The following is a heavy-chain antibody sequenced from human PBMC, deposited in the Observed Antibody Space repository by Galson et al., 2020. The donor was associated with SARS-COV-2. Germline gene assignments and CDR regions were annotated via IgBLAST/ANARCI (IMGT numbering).Heavy chain of an antibody. Sequence: SETLSLTCTVSGGSISSGSYYWSWIRQPAGKGLEWIGRIYTSGSTNYNPSLKSRVTISVDTSKNQFSLKLSSVTAADTAVYYCARGNAFDIWGQGTMVTVSS. CDR3: ARGNAFDI. J-gene: IGHJ3*02. CDR1: GGSISSGSYY. D-gene: IGHD3-10*01. CDR2: IYTSGST. V-gene: IGHV4-61*02.